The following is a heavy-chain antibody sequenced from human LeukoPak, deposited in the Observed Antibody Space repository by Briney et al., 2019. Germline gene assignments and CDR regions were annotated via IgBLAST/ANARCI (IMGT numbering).Heavy chain of an antibody. CDR2: MNPNNGKT. D-gene: IGHD3-10*01. CDR3: ARFGVGNYYYGMDV. Sequence: ASVKVSCKASGYTFTSYDINWVRQATGQGLEWVGWMNPNNGKTGYAQKFQGRVTMTGNTSITTAYMELSSLRPDGTAVYYCARFGVGNYYYGMDVWGQGTTVIVSS. V-gene: IGHV1-8*01. CDR1: GYTFTSYD. J-gene: IGHJ6*02.